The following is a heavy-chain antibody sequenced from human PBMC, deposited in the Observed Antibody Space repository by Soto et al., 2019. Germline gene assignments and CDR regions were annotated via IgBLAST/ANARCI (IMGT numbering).Heavy chain of an antibody. V-gene: IGHV4-4*07. CDR2: LSTSGIT. J-gene: IGHJ2*01. CDR1: GDSIGNFY. Sequence: KTSETLSLTCTVSGDSIGNFYWSWIRQPAGKGLESIGRLSTSGITNYSPSLQSRVTMSLDTSKNRFSLRLTSVSAADTAVYFCARGMGRYFDLWGSGTLVKVSS. CDR3: ARGMGRYFDL. D-gene: IGHD2-8*01.